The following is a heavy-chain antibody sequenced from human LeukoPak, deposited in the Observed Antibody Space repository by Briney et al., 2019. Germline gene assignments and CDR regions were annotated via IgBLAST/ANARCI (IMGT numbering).Heavy chain of an antibody. J-gene: IGHJ4*02. CDR2: ISGSGGST. D-gene: IGHD1-26*01. CDR3: AKDSEGAPKNSCDY. Sequence: PGGTLRLSCAASGFTFSSYGMSWVRQAPGKGLEWVSAISGSGGSTYYADSVKGRFTISRDNSKNTLYLQMNSLRAEDTAVYYCAKDSEGAPKNSCDYWGQGTLVTVSS. CDR1: GFTFSSYG. V-gene: IGHV3-23*01.